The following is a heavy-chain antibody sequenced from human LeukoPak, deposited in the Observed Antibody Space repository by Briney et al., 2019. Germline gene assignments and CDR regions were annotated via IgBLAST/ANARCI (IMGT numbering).Heavy chain of an antibody. CDR3: GRARTHFDY. Sequence: GGSLRLSCAASGFTFCSYWMQCVPQAPGKGLVWVSRINSDGSSTSYADSVKGRFTISRDNAKNTLYLQMNSLRAEDTAVYYCGRARTHFDYWGQGTLVTVSS. V-gene: IGHV3-74*01. J-gene: IGHJ4*02. CDR1: GFTFCSYW. D-gene: IGHD2-2*01. CDR2: INSDGSST.